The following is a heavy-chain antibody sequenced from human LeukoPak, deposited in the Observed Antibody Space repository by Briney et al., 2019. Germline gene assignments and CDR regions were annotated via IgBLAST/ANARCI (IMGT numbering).Heavy chain of an antibody. Sequence: PSETLSLTCAVSGGSISSGGYSWSWIRQPPGKGLEWIVYIYHSGSTYYNPSLKSRVTISVDRSKNQFSLKLSSVTAADTAVYYCARGQGARYYYYYGMDVWGQGTTVTVS. CDR2: IYHSGST. CDR3: ARGQGARYYYYYGMDV. D-gene: IGHD3-16*01. V-gene: IGHV4-30-2*01. CDR1: GGSISSGGYS. J-gene: IGHJ6*02.